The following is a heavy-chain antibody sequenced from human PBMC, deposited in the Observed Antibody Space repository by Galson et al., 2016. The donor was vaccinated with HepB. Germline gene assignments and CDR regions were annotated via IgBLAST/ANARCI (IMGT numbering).Heavy chain of an antibody. J-gene: IGHJ4*02. CDR1: GGSISRSRYY. CDR3: ARLSAPAGNY. Sequence: TLSLTCIVSGGSISRSRYYWGWIRQPPGKGLEWIGSFYYSGSTYYNPSLKSRVTISVDMSKNQFYLKVSSVTAADTAVYYCARLSAPAGNYWGQGTLVTVSS. D-gene: IGHD6-19*01. V-gene: IGHV4-39*01. CDR2: FYYSGST.